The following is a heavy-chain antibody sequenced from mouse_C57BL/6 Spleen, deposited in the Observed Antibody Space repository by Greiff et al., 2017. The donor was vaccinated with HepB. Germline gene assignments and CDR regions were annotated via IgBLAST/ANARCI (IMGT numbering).Heavy chain of an antibody. V-gene: IGHV1-82*01. Sequence: QVQLQQSGPELVKPGASVKISCKASGYAFSSSWMNWVKQRPGKGLEWIGRIYPGDGDTNYNGKFKGKATLTADKSSSTAYMQLSSLTSEDSAVYFCARRGDYGSSYGGYFDVWGTGTTVTVSS. CDR1: GYAFSSSW. J-gene: IGHJ1*03. CDR2: IYPGDGDT. D-gene: IGHD1-1*01. CDR3: ARRGDYGSSYGGYFDV.